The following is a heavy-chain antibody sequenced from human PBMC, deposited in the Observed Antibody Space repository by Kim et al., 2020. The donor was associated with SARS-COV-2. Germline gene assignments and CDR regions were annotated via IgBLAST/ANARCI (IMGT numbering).Heavy chain of an antibody. D-gene: IGHD4-17*01. CDR1: GGTFSSYA. J-gene: IGHJ1*01. CDR2: IIPIFGTA. V-gene: IGHV1-69*13. CDR3: AREVYGGKPGGEYFQH. Sequence: SVKVSCKASGGTFSSYAISWVRQAPGQGLEWMGGIIPIFGTANYAQKFQGRVTITADESTSTAYMELSSLRSEDTAVYYCAREVYGGKPGGEYFQHWGQGTLVTVSS.